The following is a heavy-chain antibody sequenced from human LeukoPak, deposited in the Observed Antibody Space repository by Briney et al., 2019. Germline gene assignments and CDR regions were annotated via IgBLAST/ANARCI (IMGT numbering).Heavy chain of an antibody. CDR2: ISSSSSTI. CDR3: ARDHYYDSSGYYSW. D-gene: IGHD3-22*01. CDR1: GFTFSSYS. V-gene: IGHV3-48*01. Sequence: GGSLRLSCAASGFTFSSYSMNWVRQAPGKGLEWVSYISSSSSTIYYADSVKGRFTISRDNAKNSLYLQMNSLRAEDTAVYYCARDHYYDSSGYYSWWGQGTLVTVSS. J-gene: IGHJ4*02.